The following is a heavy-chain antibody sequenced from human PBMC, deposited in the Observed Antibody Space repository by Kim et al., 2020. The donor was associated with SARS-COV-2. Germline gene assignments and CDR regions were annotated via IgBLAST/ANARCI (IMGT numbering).Heavy chain of an antibody. V-gene: IGHV1-3*01. CDR3: LGGFYFDY. Sequence: ASVKVSCKTSGHFFTRDSIHWVRQAPGQGLEWMGGIDCGNGNTIYSQKFQGRVTFTTDTSASTAYMELSFLRSEDSAVYYCLGGFYFDYWGQGTRVTAPS. D-gene: IGHD3-16*01. CDR2: IDCGNGNT. CDR1: GHFFTRDS. J-gene: IGHJ4*02.